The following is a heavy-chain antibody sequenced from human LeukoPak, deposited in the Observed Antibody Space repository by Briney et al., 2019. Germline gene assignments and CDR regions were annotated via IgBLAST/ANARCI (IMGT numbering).Heavy chain of an antibody. CDR3: ARCSGASCYNPFDM. J-gene: IGHJ3*02. CDR1: GYTFTSYG. Sequence: ASVKVSCKASGYTFTSYGISWVRQAPGQGLEWVGRISANNGDTNYAQKLRGRVTMTTDTSTSTAYMELTSLRSDDSAVYYCARCSGASCYNPFDMWGQGTMVTVSS. CDR2: ISANNGDT. V-gene: IGHV1-18*04. D-gene: IGHD2-15*01.